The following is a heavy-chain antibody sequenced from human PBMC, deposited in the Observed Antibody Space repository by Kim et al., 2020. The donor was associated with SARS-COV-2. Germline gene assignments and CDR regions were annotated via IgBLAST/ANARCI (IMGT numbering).Heavy chain of an antibody. D-gene: IGHD2-8*02. J-gene: IGHJ3*02. V-gene: IGHV3-11*01. CDR3: ARSRDTTGHVDAFDI. Sequence: AASVKGRFTISRDNANNSLYRQMNSLRAEDTAVYYCARSRDTTGHVDAFDIWGQGTMVTVSS.